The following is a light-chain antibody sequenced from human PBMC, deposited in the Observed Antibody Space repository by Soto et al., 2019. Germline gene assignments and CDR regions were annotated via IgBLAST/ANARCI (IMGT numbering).Light chain of an antibody. J-gene: IGLJ3*02. CDR3: VLYMPSGIWV. Sequence: QAVVTQEPSFSVSPGGTVTLTCALNSDSVSGSNYPSWFQQTPGQAPRALIQYTNVRSSGVPDRFSGSILGSKAALTITGAQADDESDYYCVLYMPSGIWVFGGGTKLTVL. CDR1: SDSVSGSNY. CDR2: YTN. V-gene: IGLV8-61*01.